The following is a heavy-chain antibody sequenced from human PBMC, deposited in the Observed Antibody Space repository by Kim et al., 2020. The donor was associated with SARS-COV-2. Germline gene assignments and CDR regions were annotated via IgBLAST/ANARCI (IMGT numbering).Heavy chain of an antibody. CDR2: IYYSGST. J-gene: IGHJ4*02. Sequence: SETLSLTCTVSGGSISSYYWSWIRQPPGKGLEWIGYIYYSGSTNYNPSLKSRVTISVDTSKNQFSLKLSSVTAADTAVYYCARQEGLGGSYSFDYWGQGTLVTVSS. V-gene: IGHV4-59*08. D-gene: IGHD1-26*01. CDR1: GGSISSYY. CDR3: ARQEGLGGSYSFDY.